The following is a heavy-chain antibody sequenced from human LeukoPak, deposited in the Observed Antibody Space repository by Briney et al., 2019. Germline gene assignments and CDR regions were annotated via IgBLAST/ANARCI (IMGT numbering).Heavy chain of an antibody. CDR2: IRYDGNNK. J-gene: IGHJ4*02. V-gene: IGHV3-30*02. CDR1: GFIFSSYG. CDR3: PSFPSYCSSTSCYVWGGY. D-gene: IGHD2-2*01. Sequence: GGSLRLSCAASGFIFSSYGMHWVRQAPGKGLEWVAFIRYDGNNKYYADSVEGRLTISRDNSKNTLYLQMNSLRAEDTAVYYCPSFPSYCSSTSCYVWGGYWGQGTLVTVSS.